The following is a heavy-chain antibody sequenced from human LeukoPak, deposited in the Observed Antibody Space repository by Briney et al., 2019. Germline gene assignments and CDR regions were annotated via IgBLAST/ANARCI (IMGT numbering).Heavy chain of an antibody. J-gene: IGHJ3*02. CDR3: ARVQDYDDAFDI. Sequence: ASVKVSCKAFGYTFTSNYMHWVRQAPGQGPEWMGVISPSGGSTTYAQKFQGRVTLTRDMSTSTDYLELSSLGSEDTAVYYCARVQDYDDAFDIWGQGTMVTVSS. V-gene: IGHV1-46*01. CDR2: ISPSGGST. D-gene: IGHD4-17*01. CDR1: GYTFTSNY.